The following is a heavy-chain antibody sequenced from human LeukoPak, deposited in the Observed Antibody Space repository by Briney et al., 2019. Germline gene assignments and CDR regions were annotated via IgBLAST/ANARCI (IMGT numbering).Heavy chain of an antibody. V-gene: IGHV3-21*01. CDR2: ISSSSSYI. J-gene: IGHJ3*02. CDR3: AREVTIFGVVIMERAFDI. CDR1: GFTFSSYS. Sequence: PGGSLRLSCAASGFTFSSYSMNWVRQAPGKGLEWVSSISSSSSYIYYADSVKGRFTISRDNAKNSLYLQMNSLRAEDTAVYYCAREVTIFGVVIMERAFDIWGQGTMVTVSS. D-gene: IGHD3-3*01.